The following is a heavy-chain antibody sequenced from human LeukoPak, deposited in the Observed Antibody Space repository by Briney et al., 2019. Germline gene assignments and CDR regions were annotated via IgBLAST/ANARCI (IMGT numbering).Heavy chain of an antibody. CDR2: MYSSGET. Sequence: PSETLSLTCTVSGGSISSYYWNWIRKPAGKGLEWIGRMYSSGETNYNPSLRSRVTISIDTSKNHFSLRLNSVTAADTAVYYCARGGLVVVPGSIAGFDPWGQGTLVTVSS. J-gene: IGHJ5*02. CDR1: GGSISSYY. V-gene: IGHV4-4*07. CDR3: ARGGLVVVPGSIAGFDP. D-gene: IGHD2-2*01.